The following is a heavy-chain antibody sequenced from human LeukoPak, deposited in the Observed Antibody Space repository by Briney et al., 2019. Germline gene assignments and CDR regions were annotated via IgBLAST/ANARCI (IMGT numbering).Heavy chain of an antibody. Sequence: GGSLRLSCAASGFTFNNAWMTWVRQAPGKGLEWVGRIESKTDGGTADLAAPVKGRFTISRDDSKNTLYLQMNSLKTEDTAVYYCTTAPGIAATGFTFSGSYHYGMDVWGKGTPVTVSS. D-gene: IGHD6-13*01. CDR1: GFTFNNAW. J-gene: IGHJ6*04. V-gene: IGHV3-15*04. CDR3: TTAPGIAATGFTFSGSYHYGMDV. CDR2: IESKTDGGTA.